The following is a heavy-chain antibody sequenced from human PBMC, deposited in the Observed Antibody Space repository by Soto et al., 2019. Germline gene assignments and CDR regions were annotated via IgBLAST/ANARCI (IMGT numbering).Heavy chain of an antibody. CDR2: INHSGST. J-gene: IGHJ4*02. V-gene: IGHV4-34*01. CDR3: ASGYSSSSLRENYFDY. D-gene: IGHD6-6*01. CDR1: GGSFSGYY. Sequence: PSETLSLTCAVYGGSFSGYYWSWIRQPPGKGLEWIGEINHSGSTNYNPLLKSRVTISVDTSKNQFSLKLSSVTAADTAVYYCASGYSSSSLRENYFDYWGQGTLVTVSS.